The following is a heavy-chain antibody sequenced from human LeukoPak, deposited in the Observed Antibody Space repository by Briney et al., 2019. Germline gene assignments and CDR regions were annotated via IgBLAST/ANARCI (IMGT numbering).Heavy chain of an antibody. CDR1: GGSTSSSSYY. V-gene: IGHV4-39*07. Sequence: SETLSLTCTVSGGSTSSSSYYWGWIRQPPGKGLEWIGSIYYSGSTYYNPSLKSRVTISVDTSKNQFSLKLSSVTAADTAVYYCARDRGYSSAHFDYWGQGTLVTVSS. D-gene: IGHD6-25*01. CDR2: IYYSGST. CDR3: ARDRGYSSAHFDY. J-gene: IGHJ4*02.